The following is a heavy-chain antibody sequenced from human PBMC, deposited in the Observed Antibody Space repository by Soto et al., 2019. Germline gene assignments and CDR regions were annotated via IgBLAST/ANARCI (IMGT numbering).Heavy chain of an antibody. CDR3: ARDTHEADGDYYYCGMDD. V-gene: IGHV1-18*01. J-gene: IGHJ6*02. CDR1: GYTFTSYG. D-gene: IGHD4-17*01. CDR2: ISAYNGNT. Sequence: QVQLVQSGAEVKKPGASVKVSCKASGYTFTSYGISWVRQAPGQGLEWMGWISAYNGNTNYAQKLQGRVTTLTDTTTAIGYTGPKCLSSDDTAVNFSARDTHEADGDYYYCGMDDWG.